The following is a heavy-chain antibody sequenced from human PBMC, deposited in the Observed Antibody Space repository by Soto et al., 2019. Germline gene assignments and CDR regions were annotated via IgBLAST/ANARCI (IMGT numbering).Heavy chain of an antibody. D-gene: IGHD4-17*01. J-gene: IGHJ6*02. Sequence: PGGSLRLSCAASGFTFSSYALSWVRQAPGKGLEWVSAISGSGGSTYYADSVKGRFTISRDNSKNALYLQMNSLRAEDTAVYYCAKLMTTVNYYYYGMDVWGQGPTVTVSS. CDR2: ISGSGGST. CDR3: AKLMTTVNYYYYGMDV. CDR1: GFTFSSYA. V-gene: IGHV3-23*01.